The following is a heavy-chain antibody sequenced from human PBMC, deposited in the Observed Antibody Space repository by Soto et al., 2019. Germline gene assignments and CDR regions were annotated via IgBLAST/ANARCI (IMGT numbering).Heavy chain of an antibody. CDR3: ESEYDACRLAYYLEL. Sequence: GRSLRLSCVGSGFTFSTYSINWVRQAPGKGLEWVSSISSRSDIYYADSVKGRFTISRDNAKNSVSLQMNSLRAEDTAVYYCESEYDACRLAYYLELWGQGTTVTVSS. V-gene: IGHV3-21*01. CDR1: GFTFSTYS. J-gene: IGHJ6*02. CDR2: ISSRSDI. D-gene: IGHD3-3*01.